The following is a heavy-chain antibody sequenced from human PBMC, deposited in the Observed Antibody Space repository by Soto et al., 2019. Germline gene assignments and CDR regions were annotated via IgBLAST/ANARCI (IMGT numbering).Heavy chain of an antibody. CDR1: GFTFSSSA. CDR3: ARCTVDTIVTSGWCHYLDP. J-gene: IGHJ5*02. V-gene: IGHV3-23*01. Sequence: EVQLLDSGGGLVQPGGSLRLSCAASGFTFSSSAMSWVRQAPGKGLEWVSAVSGSGGTTYYADSVRGRFTISRDNSKNTLYRQRNSLRADDTSIYFCARCTVDTIVTSGWCHYLDPWGQGTLVTVSS. CDR2: VSGSGGTT. D-gene: IGHD6-19*01.